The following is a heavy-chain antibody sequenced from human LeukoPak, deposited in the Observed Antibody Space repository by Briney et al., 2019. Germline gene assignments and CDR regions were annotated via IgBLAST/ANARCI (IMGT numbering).Heavy chain of an antibody. D-gene: IGHD5-24*01. CDR3: ARERRDGYRRFDY. CDR1: GGSFSGYY. V-gene: IGHV4-34*01. Sequence: ASETLSLTCAVYGGSFSGYYWSWIRQPPGKGLEWIGEINHSGSTNYNPSLKSRVTISVDTSTNHFSLKLSSVTAADTAVYFCARERRDGYRRFDYWGQGTLVTVSS. J-gene: IGHJ4*02. CDR2: INHSGST.